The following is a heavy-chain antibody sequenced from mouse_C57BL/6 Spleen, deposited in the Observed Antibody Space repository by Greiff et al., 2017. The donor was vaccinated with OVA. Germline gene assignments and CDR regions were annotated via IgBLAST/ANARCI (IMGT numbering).Heavy chain of an antibody. Sequence: EVMLVESGGGLVQPGGSMKLSCVASGFTFSNYWMNWVRQSPEKGLEWVAQIRLKSDNYATHYAESVKGRFTISRDDSKSSVYLQMNNLRAEDTGIYYCTEDYGRGLFDYWGQGTTLTVSS. CDR2: IRLKSDNYAT. V-gene: IGHV6-3*01. J-gene: IGHJ2*01. CDR1: GFTFSNYW. D-gene: IGHD1-1*01. CDR3: TEDYGRGLFDY.